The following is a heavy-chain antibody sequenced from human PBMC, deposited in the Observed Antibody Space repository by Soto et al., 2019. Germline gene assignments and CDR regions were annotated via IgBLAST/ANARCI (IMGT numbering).Heavy chain of an antibody. CDR1: EFSLSPSVLH. J-gene: IGHJ4*02. CDR2: IYWTDEK. V-gene: IGHV2-5*01. CDR3: AYSTDYSKRYFDY. D-gene: IGHD4-4*01. Sequence: SLPTLVTPTQTLTLTCNFPEFSLSPSVLHLGWLRQPPLKALEWLALIYWTDEKRYRPSLKSRRTISKDTSQHQVVLTMTNVDPVDTATYYYAYSTDYSKRYFDYWGQATPATASS.